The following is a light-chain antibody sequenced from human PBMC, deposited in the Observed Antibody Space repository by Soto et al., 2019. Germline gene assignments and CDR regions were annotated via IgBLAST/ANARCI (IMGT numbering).Light chain of an antibody. CDR1: QSVSSN. Sequence: EIVMTQSPATLSVSPGERATLSCRASQSVSSNLAWYQQKPGQAPRLLIYGASTRATGIPARFSGSGSGTEFTLTISSLQSEDFAVYYCQHPGDTFGQGTKVDIK. V-gene: IGKV3-15*01. CDR2: GAS. J-gene: IGKJ1*01. CDR3: QHPGDT.